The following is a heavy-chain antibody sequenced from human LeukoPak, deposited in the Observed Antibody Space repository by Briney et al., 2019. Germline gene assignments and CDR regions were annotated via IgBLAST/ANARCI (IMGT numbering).Heavy chain of an antibody. CDR2: ISGSGGST. CDR1: GFIFSSYA. Sequence: GGSLRLSCAASGFIFSSYAMSWVRQAPGKGLEWVSGISGSGGSTYYTDSVKGRFTISRDNSKNTLYLQMSSLRAEDTAIYYCAKEVREYYDSSGYYYVFDYWGQGTLVTVSS. CDR3: AKEVREYYDSSGYYYVFDY. J-gene: IGHJ4*02. D-gene: IGHD3-22*01. V-gene: IGHV3-23*01.